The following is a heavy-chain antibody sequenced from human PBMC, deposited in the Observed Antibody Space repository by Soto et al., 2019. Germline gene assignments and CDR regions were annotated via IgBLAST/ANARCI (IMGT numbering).Heavy chain of an antibody. Sequence: PGGSLRLSCAACGFTFSSYAMHWVRQAPGKGLEWVAVISYDGSNKYYADSVKGRFTISRDNSKNTLYLQMNSLRAEDTAVYYCARDLRTNFDYWGQGTLVTVSS. V-gene: IGHV3-30-3*01. CDR2: ISYDGSNK. CDR3: ARDLRTNFDY. J-gene: IGHJ4*02. CDR1: GFTFSSYA. D-gene: IGHD4-17*01.